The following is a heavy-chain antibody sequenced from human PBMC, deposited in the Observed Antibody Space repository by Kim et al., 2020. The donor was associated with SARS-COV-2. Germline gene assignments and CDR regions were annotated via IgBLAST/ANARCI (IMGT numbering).Heavy chain of an antibody. CDR1: GFTFSSYW. J-gene: IGHJ4*02. CDR3: ARLSDYGGNEGSDY. CDR2: INSDGSST. D-gene: IGHD4-17*01. Sequence: GGSLRLSCAASGFTFSSYWMHWVRQAPGKGLVWVSRINSDGSSTSYADSVKGRFTISRDNAKNTLYLQMNSLRAEDTAVYYCARLSDYGGNEGSDYWGQGTLVTLSS. V-gene: IGHV3-74*01.